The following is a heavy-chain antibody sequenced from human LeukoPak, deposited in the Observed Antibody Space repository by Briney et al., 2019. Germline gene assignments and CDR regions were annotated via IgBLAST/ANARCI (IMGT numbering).Heavy chain of an antibody. CDR1: GVSFSGYY. V-gene: IGHV4-34*01. CDR2: IDQSGST. Sequence: PSETLSLTCAVYGVSFSGYYLSWIRQSPGEGLEWIGEIDQSGSTSYNPSLKSRVTFSVDTSKNQFSLKLTSVTAADTAVYYCASSNGGILNYWGQGTLVIVSS. J-gene: IGHJ4*02. CDR3: ASSNGGILNY. D-gene: IGHD1-1*01.